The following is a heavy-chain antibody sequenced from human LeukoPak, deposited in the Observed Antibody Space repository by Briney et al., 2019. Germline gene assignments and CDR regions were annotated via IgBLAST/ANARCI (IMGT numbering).Heavy chain of an antibody. Sequence: ASVKVSCKASGYTFSSYGISWVRQAPGQGLEWMGWVSAFNGNTHSAQKLQGRVTMTTDTSTSTAFMELRSLTSDDTAVYHCARTTGTYSPPGDCWGQGTLVNVSS. V-gene: IGHV1-18*01. J-gene: IGHJ4*02. CDR1: GYTFSSYG. CDR3: ARTTGTYSPPGDC. D-gene: IGHD1-26*01. CDR2: VSAFNGNT.